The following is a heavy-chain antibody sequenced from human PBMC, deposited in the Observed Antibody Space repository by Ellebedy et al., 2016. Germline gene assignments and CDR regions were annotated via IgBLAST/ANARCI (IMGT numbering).Heavy chain of an antibody. CDR2: ISGSGGST. Sequence: GGSLRLXXVASGFIFTVRGMSWVRQAPGKGLEWVSAISGSGGSTYYADSVKGRFTISRDNSRNTLHLQMNNLRGEDTAVYYCRQGHYADYWGQGTLVTVSS. CDR3: RQGHYADY. J-gene: IGHJ4*02. CDR1: GFIFTVRG. V-gene: IGHV3-23*01.